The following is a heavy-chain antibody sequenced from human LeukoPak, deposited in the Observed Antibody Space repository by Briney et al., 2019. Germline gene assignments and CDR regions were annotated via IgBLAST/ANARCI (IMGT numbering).Heavy chain of an antibody. Sequence: PSETLSLTCTVSSGSISSGSYYWSWIRQPAGKGLEWIGRIYTSGSTNYNPSLKSRVTISVDTYKNQFSLKLSSVTAADTAVYYCARASYYDSSGYLYWGQGTLVTVSS. CDR3: ARASYYDSSGYLY. D-gene: IGHD3-22*01. V-gene: IGHV4-61*02. J-gene: IGHJ4*02. CDR2: IYTSGST. CDR1: SGSISSGSYY.